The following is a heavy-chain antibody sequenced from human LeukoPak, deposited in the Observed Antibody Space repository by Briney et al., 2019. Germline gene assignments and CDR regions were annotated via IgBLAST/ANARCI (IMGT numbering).Heavy chain of an antibody. CDR3: AREGAGRYDYVWGSYRQTQAFDY. D-gene: IGHD3-16*02. J-gene: IGHJ4*02. CDR1: EFTFSSYW. CDR2: IKQDWSEK. Sequence: GGSLRLSCAGSEFTFSSYWMSGVRQSPGKGREGVGNIKQDWSEKYHVDVVKGRFTDSRDNAKNSLYLQMNSLRAEDTALYYYAREGAGRYDYVWGSYRQTQAFDYWGQGTLVTVSS. V-gene: IGHV3-7*01.